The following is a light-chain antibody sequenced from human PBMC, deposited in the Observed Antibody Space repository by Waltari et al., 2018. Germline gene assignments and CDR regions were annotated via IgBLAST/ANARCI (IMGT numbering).Light chain of an antibody. V-gene: IGLV1-40*01. J-gene: IGLJ2*01. Sequence: QSVLTQPPSLSGAPGQRVTFSCTGSSSNIGAGYYVHWYQQLPGTAPKLLIYDNDNRPSGVPERFSGSKSGTSASLAITGLQAEDEADYYCQSYDTTLRGSIFGGGTKLTVL. CDR2: DND. CDR1: SSNIGAGYY. CDR3: QSYDTTLRGSI.